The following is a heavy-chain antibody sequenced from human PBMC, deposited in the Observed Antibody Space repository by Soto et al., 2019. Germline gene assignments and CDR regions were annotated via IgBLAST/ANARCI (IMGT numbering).Heavy chain of an antibody. CDR1: GFTFSGYS. V-gene: IGHV3-7*01. J-gene: IGHJ4*02. CDR2: IKQDGSEK. CDR3: ARQRGCDY. Sequence: EVQLVASGGVLVQPGGALRLSCAASGFTFSGYSMSWVRQAPGKGLEWVANIKQDGSEKYYVDSVKGRFTISRDNAKNSLYLQMNSLRADDTAVYYCARQRGCDYWGQGTLVTVSS. D-gene: IGHD1-1*01.